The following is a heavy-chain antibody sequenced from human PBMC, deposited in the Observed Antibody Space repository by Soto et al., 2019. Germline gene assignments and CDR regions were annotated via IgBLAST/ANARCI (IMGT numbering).Heavy chain of an antibody. J-gene: IGHJ4*02. CDR3: ARSHRNCSGGSCYSDY. D-gene: IGHD2-15*01. CDR1: GGSISSGDYY. V-gene: IGHV4-30-4*01. Sequence: QVQLQESGPGLVKPSQTLSLTCTVSGGSISSGDYYWSWIRQPRGKGLEWIGYIYYSGSTYYNPSLRSRVTISVDASKNQFSLKLSSVTAADTAVYYCARSHRNCSGGSCYSDYWGQGTLVTVSS. CDR2: IYYSGST.